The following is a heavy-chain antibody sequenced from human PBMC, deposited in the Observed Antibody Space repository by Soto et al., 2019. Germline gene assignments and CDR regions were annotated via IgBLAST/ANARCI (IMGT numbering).Heavy chain of an antibody. CDR1: GGSFSGYY. CDR2: INHSGST. D-gene: IGHD3-22*01. CDR3: ARGPTYYYDSSGYYDFDY. Sequence: SETLSLTCAVYGGSFSGYYWSWIRKPPGKGLEWIGEINHSGSTNYNPSLKSRVTISVDTSKNQFSLKLSSVTAADTAVYYCARGPTYYYDSSGYYDFDYWGQGTLVTVSS. J-gene: IGHJ4*02. V-gene: IGHV4-34*01.